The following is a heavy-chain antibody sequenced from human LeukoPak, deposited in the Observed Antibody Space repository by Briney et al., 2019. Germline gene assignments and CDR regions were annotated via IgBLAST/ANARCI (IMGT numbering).Heavy chain of an antibody. Sequence: GGSRRLSCAASGFTFSSYSMNWVRQAPGKGLEWVSSISSSSSYIYYADSVKGRFTISRDNSKNTLYLQMNSLRAEDTAVYYCAKKGYYDGSGYYMYYFDHWGQGTLVTVSS. CDR2: ISSSSSYI. CDR3: AKKGYYDGSGYYMYYFDH. V-gene: IGHV3-21*04. J-gene: IGHJ4*02. D-gene: IGHD3-22*01. CDR1: GFTFSSYS.